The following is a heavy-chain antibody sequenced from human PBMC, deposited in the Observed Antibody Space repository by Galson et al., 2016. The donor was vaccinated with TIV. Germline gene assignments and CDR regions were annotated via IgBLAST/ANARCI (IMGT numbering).Heavy chain of an antibody. Sequence: SLRLSCAASGFVFSDYAIHWVRQAPGKGLEWVAVISDDGTKRYHTDSVRGRFSISRAKSDETVHLQMNSLRVEDSAMYYCASELFDFWGQGTLVTVSS. CDR2: ISDDGTKR. CDR1: GFVFSDYA. V-gene: IGHV3-30*04. CDR3: ASELFDF. J-gene: IGHJ4*02.